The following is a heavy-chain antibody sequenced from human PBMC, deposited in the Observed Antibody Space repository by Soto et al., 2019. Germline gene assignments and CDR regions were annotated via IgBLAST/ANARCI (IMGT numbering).Heavy chain of an antibody. J-gene: IGHJ4*02. D-gene: IGHD6-19*01. Sequence: QVQLEQSGAEVKKPGASMKVSCQASGYTFTSYYIHWVRQAPGQGLEWKGVSHVGPDTTMSAQKFQGRVTMTRDTSTRTVYMELSSLISEDTAVYFCARESSGTQYFDYWGQGTLVTVSS. CDR2: SHVGPDTT. CDR3: ARESSGTQYFDY. CDR1: GYTFTSYY. V-gene: IGHV1-46*01.